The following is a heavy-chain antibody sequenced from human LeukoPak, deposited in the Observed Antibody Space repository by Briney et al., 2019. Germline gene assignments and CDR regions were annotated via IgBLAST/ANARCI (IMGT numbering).Heavy chain of an antibody. D-gene: IGHD3-22*01. V-gene: IGHV4-59*01. CDR2: IYYSGST. CDR3: ARESKGDGSDYSNAFDI. J-gene: IGHJ3*02. CDR1: GGSMSSYY. Sequence: PSETLSLTCTVSGGSMSSYYWRWLRQPPGKGLEWIGYIYYSGSTNYNPALKSRVTMSIDTSKNQFSLKLSSVTAADTGVYYCARESKGDGSDYSNAFDIWGQRTMVTVSS.